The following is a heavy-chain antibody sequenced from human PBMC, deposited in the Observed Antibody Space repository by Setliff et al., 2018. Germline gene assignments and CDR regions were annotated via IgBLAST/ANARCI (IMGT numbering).Heavy chain of an antibody. V-gene: IGHV4-34*01. CDR2: INHSGSA. Sequence: KLPETLSLTCAVYGGSFSGHHWCWIRQPPWKGLEWIGEINHSGSANYNPSLKSRVTISLDTSKNQFSLKLSSVTAADTAVYYCARGDYYDSSAYSPDTFDIWGQGTMVTVSS. D-gene: IGHD3-22*01. CDR3: ARGDYYDSSAYSPDTFDI. J-gene: IGHJ3*02. CDR1: GGSFSGHH.